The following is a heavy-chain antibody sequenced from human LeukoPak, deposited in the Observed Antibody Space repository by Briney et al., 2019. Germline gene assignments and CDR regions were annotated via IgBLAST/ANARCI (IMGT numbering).Heavy chain of an antibody. CDR3: ARSGAGYCSGGTCYPTR. Sequence: GESLKISCKGSGYTFTTYWIGWVRQMPGKGLEWMGIIYPGDSDTRYSPSFQGQVTISADKSISTAYLQWRSLKASDTAMYYCARSGAGYCSGGTCYPTRWGQGTLVTVSS. CDR1: GYTFTTYW. D-gene: IGHD2-15*01. J-gene: IGHJ4*02. V-gene: IGHV5-51*01. CDR2: IYPGDSDT.